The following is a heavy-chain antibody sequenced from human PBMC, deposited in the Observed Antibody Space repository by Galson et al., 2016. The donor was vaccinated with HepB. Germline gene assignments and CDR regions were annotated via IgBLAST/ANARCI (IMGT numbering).Heavy chain of an antibody. Sequence: QSGAEVKKPGESLKISCKASGYSFTNYWIGWVRQMPGKGLEWMAPIYPGDSDSRYSPSFQGQVTIPANNSISTAYLQWSSLKASDTAMYYCARQSGRSGVDYWGQGTLVTVSS. D-gene: IGHD6-25*01. V-gene: IGHV5-51*01. CDR2: IYPGDSDS. CDR3: ARQSGRSGVDY. J-gene: IGHJ4*02. CDR1: GYSFTNYW.